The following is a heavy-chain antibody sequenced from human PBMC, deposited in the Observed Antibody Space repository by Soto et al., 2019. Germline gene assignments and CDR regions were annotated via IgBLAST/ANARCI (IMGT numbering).Heavy chain of an antibody. V-gene: IGHV4-39*01. Sequence: SETLSLTCTVSGGSISSSSYYWGWIRQPPGKGLEWIGSIYYSGSTYYNPSLKSRVTISVDTSKNQFSLKLSSVTAADTAVYYCARQYSGYDSEYFDYWGQGTLVTVSS. CDR2: IYYSGST. CDR1: GGSISSSSYY. D-gene: IGHD5-12*01. CDR3: ARQYSGYDSEYFDY. J-gene: IGHJ4*02.